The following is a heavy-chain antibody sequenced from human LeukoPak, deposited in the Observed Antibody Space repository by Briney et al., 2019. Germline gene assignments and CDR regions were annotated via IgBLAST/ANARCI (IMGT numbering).Heavy chain of an antibody. J-gene: IGHJ4*02. Sequence: PGRSLRLSCAASGFTFSSYGMHWVRQAPGKGLEWVAVIWYDGSNKYYADSVKGRFTISRDNSKNTLYLQMNSLRAEDTAVYYRARGPQYYDILTGYLYWGQGTLVTVSS. D-gene: IGHD3-9*01. CDR1: GFTFSSYG. CDR3: ARGPQYYDILTGYLY. CDR2: IWYDGSNK. V-gene: IGHV3-33*01.